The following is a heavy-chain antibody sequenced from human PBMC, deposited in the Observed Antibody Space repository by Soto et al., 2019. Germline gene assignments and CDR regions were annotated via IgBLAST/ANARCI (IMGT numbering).Heavy chain of an antibody. CDR2: IYSGGST. CDR3: ARVNSSGYYYFDY. Sequence: GGSLRLSCAASGFTVSSNYMSWVRQAPGKGLEWVSVIYSGGSTYYADSVKGRFTISRDNSKNTLYLQMNSLRAEDTAVYYCARVNSSGYYYFDYWGQGTLVTVS. CDR1: GFTVSSNY. D-gene: IGHD3-22*01. V-gene: IGHV3-53*01. J-gene: IGHJ4*02.